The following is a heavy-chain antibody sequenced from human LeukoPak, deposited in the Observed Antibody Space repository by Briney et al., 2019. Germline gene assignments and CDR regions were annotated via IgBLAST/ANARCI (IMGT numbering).Heavy chain of an antibody. CDR1: GFTFSSYS. V-gene: IGHV3-21*01. J-gene: IGHJ4*02. CDR2: ISSFSSYI. Sequence: SGGSLRLSCAASGFTFSSYSMNWVRQAPGKGLEWVSSISSFSSYIYYADSVKGRFTISRDDAKNSLYLQMNSLRAEDTAVYYCARDGPLSIXGTTGFLDYWGQGTLVTVS. D-gene: IGHD1-7*01. CDR3: ARDGPLSIXGTTGFLDY.